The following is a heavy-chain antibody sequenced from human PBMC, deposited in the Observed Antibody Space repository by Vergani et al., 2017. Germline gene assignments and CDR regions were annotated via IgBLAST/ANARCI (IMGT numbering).Heavy chain of an antibody. CDR1: GYTFTGYY. D-gene: IGHD3-10*01. V-gene: IGHV1-2*02. CDR3: ATFYYGSGSYPA. Sequence: QVQLVQSGAEMKKPGASVKVSCKASGYTFTGYYIHWVRQAPGQGLEWMGWIDPNNGDTNYAQKFQGRVTMTRDTSIRTAYMELSRLRSDDTAVYYCATFYYGSGSYPAWGQGTLVTVSS. CDR2: IDPNNGDT. J-gene: IGHJ5*02.